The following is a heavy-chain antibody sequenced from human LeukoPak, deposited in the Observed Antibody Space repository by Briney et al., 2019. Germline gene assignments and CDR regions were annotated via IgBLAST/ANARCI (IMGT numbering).Heavy chain of an antibody. CDR2: MNPNSGNT. V-gene: IGHV1-8*01. D-gene: IGHD6-13*01. J-gene: IGHJ1*01. CDR1: GYTFTNYD. Sequence: ASVKVSCKASGYTFTNYDINWVRQATGQGLEWMGWMNPNSGNTGYAQKFQGRVTMTRNTSISTAYMELGSLRSEDTAVYYCARGPYSSSRKKYFQHWGQGTLVTVSS. CDR3: ARGPYSSSRKKYFQH.